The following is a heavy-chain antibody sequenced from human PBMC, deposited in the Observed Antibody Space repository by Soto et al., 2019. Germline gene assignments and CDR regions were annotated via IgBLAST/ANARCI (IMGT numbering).Heavy chain of an antibody. CDR1: KFTFSSYG. CDR3: SKSRGSKDITMTLLGY. Sequence: QVHLVESGGGVVQPGRSLRLSCAASKFTFSSYGMHWVRQAPGKGLEWVAVISSDGTNKYYADSVKGRFTISRDNSKNTLYLQMNSLRAEDTAVYYCSKSRGSKDITMTLLGYWGQGTLVTVSS. J-gene: IGHJ4*02. V-gene: IGHV3-30*18. D-gene: IGHD3-22*01. CDR2: ISSDGTNK.